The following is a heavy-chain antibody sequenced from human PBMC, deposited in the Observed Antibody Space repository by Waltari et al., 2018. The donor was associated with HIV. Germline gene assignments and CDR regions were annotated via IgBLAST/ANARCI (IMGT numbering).Heavy chain of an antibody. Sequence: QVQLVQSGAEVKKPGSSVKVSCKASGGTFSSYPISWVRPAPGQGLEWMGGIIPIFGTANYAQKFQGRVTITADESTSTAYMELSSLRSEDTAVYYCARERRIQDGYAFDIWGQGTMVTVSS. CDR1: GGTFSSYP. D-gene: IGHD5-18*01. CDR2: IIPIFGTA. CDR3: ARERRIQDGYAFDI. J-gene: IGHJ3*02. V-gene: IGHV1-69*01.